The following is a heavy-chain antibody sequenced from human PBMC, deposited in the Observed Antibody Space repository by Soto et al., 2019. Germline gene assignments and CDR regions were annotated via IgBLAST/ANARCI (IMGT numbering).Heavy chain of an antibody. CDR1: GFTFSSYA. CDR2: ISGSGGST. D-gene: IGHD3-3*01. Sequence: EVQLLESGGGLVQPGGSLRLSCAASGFTFSSYAMSWVRQAPGKGLEWVSAISGSGGSTYYADSVKGRFTISRDNSKHTVYLQMNSLRAEDTAVYYCAKDWGSMIFALYFGYWGQGTLVTVSS. V-gene: IGHV3-23*01. CDR3: AKDWGSMIFALYFGY. J-gene: IGHJ4*02.